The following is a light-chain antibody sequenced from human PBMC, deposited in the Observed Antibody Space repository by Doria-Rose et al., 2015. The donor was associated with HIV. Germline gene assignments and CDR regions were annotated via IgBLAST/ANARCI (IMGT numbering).Light chain of an antibody. V-gene: IGKV3-20*01. CDR3: HQYGTSWT. Sequence: TQSPGTLSLSPGERATLSCRAGQSFSSTYLAWYQRKPGQAPSLLIYDGSTRATGIPDRFSASGSGTDFTLTINRLEPEDFALYYCHQYGTSWTFGQGTKVEI. J-gene: IGKJ1*01. CDR2: DGS. CDR1: QSFSSTY.